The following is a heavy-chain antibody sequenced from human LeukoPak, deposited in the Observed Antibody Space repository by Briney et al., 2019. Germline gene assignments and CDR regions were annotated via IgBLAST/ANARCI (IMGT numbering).Heavy chain of an antibody. CDR2: IYPGDSDT. V-gene: IGHV5-51*01. CDR1: GYSFTSYW. Sequence: GESLKISCKGSGYSFTSYWIGWVRQMPGKGLEWMGIIYPGDSDTRYSPSFQGQVTISADKSISTAYLQCSSLKASDTAMYYCARFGHSSSSGVWFDPWGQGTLVTVSS. CDR3: ARFGHSSSSGVWFDP. D-gene: IGHD6-6*01. J-gene: IGHJ5*02.